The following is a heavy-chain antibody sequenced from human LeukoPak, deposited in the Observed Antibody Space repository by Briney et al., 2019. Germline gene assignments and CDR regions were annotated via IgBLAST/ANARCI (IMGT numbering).Heavy chain of an antibody. CDR2: IYYSGST. D-gene: IGHD3-9*01. CDR3: ARDHAINYFDY. CDR1: GGSISSHY. V-gene: IGHV4-59*11. J-gene: IGHJ4*02. Sequence: SETLSLTCTVSGGSISSHYWSWIRQPPGKGLEWIGYIYYSGSTNYNPSLKSRVTISVDTSKNQFPLKLSSVTAADTAVYYCARDHAINYFDYWGQRTLVTVSS.